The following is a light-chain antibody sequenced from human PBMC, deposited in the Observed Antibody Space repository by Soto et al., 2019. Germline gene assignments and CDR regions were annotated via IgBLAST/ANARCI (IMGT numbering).Light chain of an antibody. CDR3: QQYNNWWT. J-gene: IGKJ1*01. Sequence: EIVMTQSPATLSVSPGERATLSCRASQSVSSNLAWYQQKPGQAPRRLISGASTRATGIPARFSGSGSGTEFTLTISILQSEDFAVYYCQQYNNWWTFGQGTKVEL. V-gene: IGKV3-15*01. CDR2: GAS. CDR1: QSVSSN.